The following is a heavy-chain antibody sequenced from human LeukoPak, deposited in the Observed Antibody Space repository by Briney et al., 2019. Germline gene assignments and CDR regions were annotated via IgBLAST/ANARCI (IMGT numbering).Heavy chain of an antibody. CDR1: GFTFSDAW. V-gene: IGHV3-15*01. CDR2: IRSKIDGGAI. Sequence: GGSLRLSCVASGFTFSDAWMSWVRQAPGKGLEWVGRIRSKIDGGAIDYAAPVKGRFTISRDDSRNTLYLQMNSLKTEDTAVYYCTTRRQDGCWGQGTLVTVS. J-gene: IGHJ4*02. D-gene: IGHD6-25*01. CDR3: TTRRQDGC.